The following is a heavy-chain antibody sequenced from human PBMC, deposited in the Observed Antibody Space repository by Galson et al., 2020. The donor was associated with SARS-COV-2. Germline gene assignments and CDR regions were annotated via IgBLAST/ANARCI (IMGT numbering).Heavy chain of an antibody. CDR3: ARSPGIAVARTLDY. J-gene: IGHJ4*02. CDR1: GDSVSSNSAA. CDR2: TYYRSKWYS. V-gene: IGHV6-1*01. D-gene: IGHD6-19*01. Sequence: SQTLSLTCAISGDSVSSNSAAWNWIRQSPSRGLEWLGRTYYRSKWYSDYAVSVRSRITINADTSKNQFSLQLNSVIPDDTAVYYCARSPGIAVARTLDYWGPGTLVTVSS.